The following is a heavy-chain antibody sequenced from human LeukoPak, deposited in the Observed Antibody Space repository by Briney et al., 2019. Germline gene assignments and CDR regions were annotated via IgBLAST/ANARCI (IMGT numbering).Heavy chain of an antibody. CDR3: ARARSQMYGYTAMCYFDY. CDR1: GGSISSYY. V-gene: IGHV4-59*08. D-gene: IGHD5-18*01. J-gene: IGHJ4*02. Sequence: KPSETLSLTCTVSGGSISSYYWSWIRQPPGKGLEWIGYIYYSGSTNYNPSLKSRVTISVDTSKNQFSLKLSSVTAADTAVYYCARARSQMYGYTAMCYFDYWGQGTLVTVSS. CDR2: IYYSGST.